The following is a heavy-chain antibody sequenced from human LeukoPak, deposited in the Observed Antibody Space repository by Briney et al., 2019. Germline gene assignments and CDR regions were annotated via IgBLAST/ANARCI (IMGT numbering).Heavy chain of an antibody. CDR1: GFSLSTSGVG. J-gene: IGHJ4*02. V-gene: IGHV2-5*01. D-gene: IGHD3-3*01. CDR3: AHRRAPDFWSGHFDY. CDR2: IYWNDDK. Sequence: NVSGPTLVNPTQTLTLTCTFSGFSLSTSGVGVGWIRQPPGKALEWLALIYWNDDKRYSPSLKSRLTITKDTSKNQVVLTMTNMDPVDTATYHCAHRRAPDFWSGHFDYWGQGTLVTVSS.